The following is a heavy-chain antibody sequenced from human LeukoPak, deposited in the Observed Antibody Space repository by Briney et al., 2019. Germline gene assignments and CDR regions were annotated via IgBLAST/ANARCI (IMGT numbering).Heavy chain of an antibody. J-gene: IGHJ4*02. D-gene: IGHD4-17*01. Sequence: SETLSLTCTVSGGSISSYSWSWIRQPPGKRLEWIGYVYYSGTTNYNPSLRSRVTISVDTSKNQFSLKLNSVTAADTAVYYCARQEYGDYVGYWGQGTLVTVAS. CDR1: GGSISSYS. CDR3: ARQEYGDYVGY. CDR2: VYYSGTT. V-gene: IGHV4-59*08.